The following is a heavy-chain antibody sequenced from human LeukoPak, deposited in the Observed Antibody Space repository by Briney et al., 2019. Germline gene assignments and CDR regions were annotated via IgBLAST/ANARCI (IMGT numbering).Heavy chain of an antibody. CDR3: ARDASGSYSRAFDY. Sequence: SETLSLTCTVSGGSISSSSYYWGWIRQPPGKGLEWIGSIYYSGSTYYNPSLKSRVTISVDTSKNQFSLKLSSVTAADTAVYYCARDASGSYSRAFDYWGQGTLVTVSS. J-gene: IGHJ4*02. D-gene: IGHD1-26*01. CDR1: GGSISSSSYY. CDR2: IYYSGST. V-gene: IGHV4-39*07.